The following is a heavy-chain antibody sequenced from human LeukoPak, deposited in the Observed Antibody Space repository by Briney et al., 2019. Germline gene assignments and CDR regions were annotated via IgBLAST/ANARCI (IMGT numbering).Heavy chain of an antibody. D-gene: IGHD3-3*01. CDR1: GGSFSGYY. CDR2: INHCGST. J-gene: IGHJ4*02. V-gene: IGHV4-34*01. Sequence: PSETLSPTCAVYGGSFSGYYWSWIRQPPGKGLEWIGEINHCGSTNYNPSLKSRVTISVDTSKNQFSLKLSSVTAADTAVYYCARQVWSGYYVGYWGQGTLVTVSS. CDR3: ARQVWSGYYVGY.